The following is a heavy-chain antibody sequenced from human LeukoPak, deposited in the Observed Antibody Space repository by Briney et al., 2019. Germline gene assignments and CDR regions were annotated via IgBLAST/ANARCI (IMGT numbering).Heavy chain of an antibody. CDR1: GFTFSSYG. J-gene: IGHJ4*02. V-gene: IGHV3-33*06. Sequence: GRSLRLSCAPSGFTFSSYGMHWVRQAPGKGLEWVAVIWYDGSNKYYVDSVKGRFTISRDNSKNTLYLQMNSLRAEDTAVYYCAKDHGYCSGGTCYSRYYFDYWGQGTLVTVSS. CDR2: IWYDGSNK. D-gene: IGHD2-15*01. CDR3: AKDHGYCSGGTCYSRYYFDY.